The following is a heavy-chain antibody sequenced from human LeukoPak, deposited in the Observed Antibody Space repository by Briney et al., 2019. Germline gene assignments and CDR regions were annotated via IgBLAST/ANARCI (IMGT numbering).Heavy chain of an antibody. D-gene: IGHD2-15*01. Sequence: SQTLSLTCAISGDSVSSNSAAWNWIRQSPSRGLEWLGRTYYRSKWYNDYAVPVKSRITINPDTSKNQFSLQLNSVTPEDTAVYYCARDREGYCSGGSCYSVWFDPWGQGTLVTVSS. CDR2: TYYRSKWYN. V-gene: IGHV6-1*01. J-gene: IGHJ5*02. CDR1: GDSVSSNSAA. CDR3: ARDREGYCSGGSCYSVWFDP.